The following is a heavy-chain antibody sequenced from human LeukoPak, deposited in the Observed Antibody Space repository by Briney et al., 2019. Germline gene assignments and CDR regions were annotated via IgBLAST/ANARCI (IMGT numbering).Heavy chain of an antibody. J-gene: IGHJ4*02. D-gene: IGHD2-21*02. CDR2: IYPGDSDT. CDR3: ARTVVTATDSFGY. Sequence: GESLKISCKGSGYSFTSYWIGWVRQMPGKGLEWMGIIYPGDSDTRYSPSFQGKVTISADKSISTAYLQWSSLKASDTAMYYCARTVVTATDSFGYWGQGTLVTVSS. V-gene: IGHV5-51*01. CDR1: GYSFTSYW.